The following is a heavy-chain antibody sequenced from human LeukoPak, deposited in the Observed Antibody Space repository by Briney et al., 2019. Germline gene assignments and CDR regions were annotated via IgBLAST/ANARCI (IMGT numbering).Heavy chain of an antibody. CDR2: IHHIGST. CDR3: ARVGGERLLDY. D-gene: IGHD3-16*01. CDR1: RFSDGSGYY. Sequence: SETLSLTCTVSRFSDGSGYYWGWIRQPPGKGLEWIGSIHHIGSTSYNPSLKSRVTISIDTSKNQFSLKLSSVTAADTAVYYCARVGGERLLDYWGQGTLVTVSS. V-gene: IGHV4-38-2*02. J-gene: IGHJ4*02.